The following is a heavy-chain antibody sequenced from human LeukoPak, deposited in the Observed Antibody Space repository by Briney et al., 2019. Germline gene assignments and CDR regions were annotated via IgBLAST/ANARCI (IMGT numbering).Heavy chain of an antibody. CDR3: ARTLTMVRGVTTRNFDY. D-gene: IGHD3-10*01. J-gene: IGHJ4*02. CDR2: ITHSGST. Sequence: PSETLSLTCAVYGGSFSGYYWSWIRHPPGKGLEWIGEITHSGSTNYNPSLKSRVTISVDTPKKQSSLKLSSVTAADTAVYYCARTLTMVRGVTTRNFDYWGQGTLVTVSS. V-gene: IGHV4-34*01. CDR1: GGSFSGYY.